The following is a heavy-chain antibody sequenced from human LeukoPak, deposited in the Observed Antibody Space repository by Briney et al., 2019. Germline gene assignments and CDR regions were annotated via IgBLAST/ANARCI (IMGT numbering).Heavy chain of an antibody. CDR2: ISYDGSNK. D-gene: IGHD3-22*01. V-gene: IGHV3-30*03. Sequence: PGRSLRLSCAASGFTFSSYGMHWVRQAPGKGLEWVAVISYDGSNKYYADSVKGRFTISRDNSKNTLYLQMNSLRAEDTAVYYCARSPPSYYYDSSGYYSLDYWGQGTLVTVSS. CDR1: GFTFSSYG. CDR3: ARSPPSYYYDSSGYYSLDY. J-gene: IGHJ4*02.